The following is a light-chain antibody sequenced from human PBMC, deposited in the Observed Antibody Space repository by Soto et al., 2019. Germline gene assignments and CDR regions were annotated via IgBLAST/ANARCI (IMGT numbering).Light chain of an antibody. CDR1: QSVSSSY. V-gene: IGKV3-20*01. CDR3: QHCGSSPLVT. Sequence: EIVLTQSPGTLSLSPGERATLSCRASQSVSSSYLAWYQQKPGQAPRLRIYGASSMATGIPDRFSGSGSGTEFTLTISRLEPEDFAVYYCQHCGSSPLVTFGQGTRLEIK. J-gene: IGKJ5*01. CDR2: GAS.